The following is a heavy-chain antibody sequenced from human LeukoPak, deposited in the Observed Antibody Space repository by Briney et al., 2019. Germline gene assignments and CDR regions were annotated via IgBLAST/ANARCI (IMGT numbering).Heavy chain of an antibody. V-gene: IGHV3-21*01. CDR2: ITSSSTYM. CDR1: GFTFSTYN. D-gene: IGHD1-26*01. J-gene: IGHJ6*03. Sequence: GGSLRLSCAASGFTFSTYNMNWVRQVPGKGLEWVSSITSSSTYMFYADSVKGRFTISRDNAQNSLYLQINSLRAEDTAVYYCARDPYSGRYGDYYYYYMDVWGKGTTVTVSS. CDR3: ARDPYSGRYGDYYYYYMDV.